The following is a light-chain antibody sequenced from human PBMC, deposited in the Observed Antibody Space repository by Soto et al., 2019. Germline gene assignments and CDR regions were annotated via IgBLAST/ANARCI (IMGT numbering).Light chain of an antibody. V-gene: IGLV2-14*01. Sequence: QSVLTQPASVSGSPGQSITISCTGTSSDVGDYNYVSWYQQHPGKAPKLIVYEVSHRLSGVSDRFSGSKSGHTASLTISWLQDDDEADYYCSSSITNNIVVVGGGTKLTVL. CDR2: EVS. J-gene: IGLJ2*01. CDR3: SSSITNNIVV. CDR1: SSDVGDYNY.